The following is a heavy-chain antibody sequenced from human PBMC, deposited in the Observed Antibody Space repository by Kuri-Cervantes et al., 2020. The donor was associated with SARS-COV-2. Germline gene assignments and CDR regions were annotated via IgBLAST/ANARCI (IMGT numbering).Heavy chain of an antibody. D-gene: IGHD6-13*01. J-gene: IGHJ3*02. Sequence: SVKVSCKASEYTFTGCYMHWVRQAPGQGLEWMGWIIPIFGTANYAQKFQGRVTITTDESTSTAYMELSSLRSEDTAVYYCARGVGSSWYVDDAFDIWGQGTMVTVSS. V-gene: IGHV1-69*05. CDR2: IIPIFGTA. CDR1: EYTFTGCY. CDR3: ARGVGSSWYVDDAFDI.